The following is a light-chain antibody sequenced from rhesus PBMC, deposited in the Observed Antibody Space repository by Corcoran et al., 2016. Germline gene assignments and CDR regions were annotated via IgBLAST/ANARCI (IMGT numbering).Light chain of an antibody. CDR2: DAS. Sequence: EIVMTQSPATLSLSPGERATLSCRASQSVSSRLAWYQQKPGQAPRLLIYDASSRVTGIPDRFSGSGSGTDFTLTISSLEPEDVAVYFWQQESNWSRTFGGGTKVELK. J-gene: IGKJ4*01. CDR3: QQESNWSRT. CDR1: QSVSSR. V-gene: IGKV3-17*02.